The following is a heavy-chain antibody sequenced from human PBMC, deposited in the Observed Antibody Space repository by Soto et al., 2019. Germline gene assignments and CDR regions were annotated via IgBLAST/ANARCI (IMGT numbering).Heavy chain of an antibody. CDR1: GFTFSSYA. Sequence: GGSLRLSCAASGFTFSSYAMSWVRQAPGKGLEWVSAISGSGGSTYYADSVKGRFTISRDNSKNTLYLQMNSLRDEDAAVYYCAKKGELLWFGELLYYFDYWGQGTLVTVSS. J-gene: IGHJ4*02. V-gene: IGHV3-23*01. CDR2: ISGSGGST. CDR3: AKKGELLWFGELLYYFDY. D-gene: IGHD3-10*01.